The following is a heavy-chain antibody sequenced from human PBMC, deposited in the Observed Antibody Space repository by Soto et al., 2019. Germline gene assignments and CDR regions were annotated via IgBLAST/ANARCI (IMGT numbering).Heavy chain of an antibody. V-gene: IGHV3-74*01. CDR3: ASTYLPGYYYDSSGYLLY. CDR1: GFTFSSYW. J-gene: IGHJ4*02. CDR2: INSDGSST. Sequence: XGSLKLSCSASGFTFSSYWMHWVRQAPGKGLVWVSRINSDGSSTSYADSVKGRFTISRDNAKNTLYLQMNSLRAEDTAVYYCASTYLPGYYYDSSGYLLYWGQGTLVTSPQ. D-gene: IGHD3-22*01.